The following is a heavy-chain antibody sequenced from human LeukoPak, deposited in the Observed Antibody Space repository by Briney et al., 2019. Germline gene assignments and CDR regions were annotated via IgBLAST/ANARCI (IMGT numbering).Heavy chain of an antibody. Sequence: GASVKVSCKASGDTFSIYEISWVRQTPGQGLEWMGDIIPMFGTPNYAQKFQGRVTITTDESTATVYMELSSLRSEDTAVYYCARDISGSSWYFDYWGQGTLVTVSS. J-gene: IGHJ4*02. CDR2: IIPMFGTP. CDR1: GDTFSIYE. D-gene: IGHD6-13*01. CDR3: ARDISGSSWYFDY. V-gene: IGHV1-69*05.